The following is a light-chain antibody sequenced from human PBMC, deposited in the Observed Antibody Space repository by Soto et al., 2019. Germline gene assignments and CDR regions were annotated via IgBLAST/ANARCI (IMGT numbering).Light chain of an antibody. CDR2: AAS. CDR1: QCIGDN. J-gene: IGKJ4*01. V-gene: IGKV1-39*01. Sequence: DIQMTQSPSSLSASVGDRVTITCRASQCIGDNLNWYQLKPGTAPNLLIYAASNLQSGVPSRFSGSGSGTDFTLTISNLQPEEFVSYFCQQSFNTPPTFGGGTKVDIQ. CDR3: QQSFNTPPT.